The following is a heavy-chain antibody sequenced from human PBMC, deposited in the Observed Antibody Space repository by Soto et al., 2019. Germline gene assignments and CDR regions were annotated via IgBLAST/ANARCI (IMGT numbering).Heavy chain of an antibody. V-gene: IGHV4-39*01. J-gene: IGHJ4*02. CDR3: ARRLTTVTTRGLIDY. Sequence: SETLSLTCTVSGGSISGSSYYWGWIRQPPGKGLEWIGSIYYSGSTYHNTSLKSRVTISVDTSKNQCSLKLSSVTAADTAVYYCARRLTTVTTRGLIDYWGQGTLVTVSS. CDR1: GGSISGSSYY. D-gene: IGHD4-17*01. CDR2: IYYSGST.